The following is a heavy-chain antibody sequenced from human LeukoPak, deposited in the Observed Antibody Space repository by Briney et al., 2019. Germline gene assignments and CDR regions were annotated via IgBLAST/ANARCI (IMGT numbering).Heavy chain of an antibody. J-gene: IGHJ5*02. V-gene: IGHV1-8*01. CDR2: MNPNSGNT. Sequence: ASVKVSCKASGYIFTSYDLNWVRQATGQGLEWIGWMNPNSGNTGYAQKFQGRVTLARSTSISTAYMELRSLTSEDTAVYYCARDYGGNSGWFDPWGQGTLVTVSS. CDR1: GYIFTSYD. D-gene: IGHD4-23*01. CDR3: ARDYGGNSGWFDP.